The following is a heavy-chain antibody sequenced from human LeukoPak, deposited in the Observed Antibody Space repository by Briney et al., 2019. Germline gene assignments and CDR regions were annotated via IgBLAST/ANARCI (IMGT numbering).Heavy chain of an antibody. J-gene: IGHJ3*02. V-gene: IGHV4-59*01. CDR3: ARWDPDIVATIGGDAFDI. CDR2: IYYSGST. Sequence: SETLSLTCTVSGGSISSYHWSWIRQPPGKGLEWVGYIYYSGSTNYNPSLKSRVTISVDTSKNQFSLKLSSVTAADTAVYYCARWDPDIVATIGGDAFDIWGQGTMVTVSS. D-gene: IGHD5-12*01. CDR1: GGSISSYH.